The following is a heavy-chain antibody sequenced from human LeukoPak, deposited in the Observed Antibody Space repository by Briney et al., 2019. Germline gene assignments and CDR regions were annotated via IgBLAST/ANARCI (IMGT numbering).Heavy chain of an antibody. CDR1: GGSISTYY. CDR3: ARGGSGSYLTYYYYYMDV. CDR2: IYDSGST. D-gene: IGHD1-26*01. Sequence: SETLSLTCTVSGGSISTYYWSWIRQPPGKGLEWIGNIYDSGSTNYNPSPKSRVTISVDTSKNQFSLKLSSVTAADTAVYYCARGGSGSYLTYYYYYMDVWGKGTTVTVSS. J-gene: IGHJ6*03. V-gene: IGHV4-59*01.